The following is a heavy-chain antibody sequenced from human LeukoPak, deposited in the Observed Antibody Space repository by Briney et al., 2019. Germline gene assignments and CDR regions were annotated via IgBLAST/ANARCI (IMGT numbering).Heavy chain of an antibody. D-gene: IGHD4-11*01. J-gene: IGHJ6*02. CDR1: GGSISSGSYY. CDR2: IYTSGST. Sequence: SQTLSLTCTVSGGSISSGSYYWSWIRQPAGKGVEWIGRIYTSGSTNYNPSLKSRVTISVDTSKNQFSLKLSSVTAADTAVYYCARTVTTMLGYYGMDVWGQGTTVTVSS. CDR3: ARTVTTMLGYYGMDV. V-gene: IGHV4-61*02.